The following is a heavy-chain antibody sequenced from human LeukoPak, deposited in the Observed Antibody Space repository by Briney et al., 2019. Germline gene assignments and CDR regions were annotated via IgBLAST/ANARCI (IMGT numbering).Heavy chain of an antibody. CDR1: GFTFDDYA. D-gene: IGHD3-22*01. CDR3: AKASYYDSSVVDY. J-gene: IGHJ4*02. V-gene: IGHV3-9*01. CDR2: ISWNSGSI. Sequence: GGLVQPGRSLRLSCAASGFTFDDYAMHWVRQAPGKGLEWVSGISWNSGSIGYADSVKGRFTISRDNAKNSLYLQMNSLRAEDAALYYCAKASYYDSSVVDYWGQGTLATVSS.